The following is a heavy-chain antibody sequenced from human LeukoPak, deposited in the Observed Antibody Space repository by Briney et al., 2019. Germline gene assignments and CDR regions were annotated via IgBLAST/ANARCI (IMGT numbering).Heavy chain of an antibody. D-gene: IGHD3-3*01. Sequence: SESLSLTCTVYGGSISSQYWSSIRQRPGKGLELIGFIYNSRSTNYNPSLKSRVTISVDTSKNKFSLKLSSVTAADTAVYYCARGGQFLEWLLEFDPWGQGTLVTVSS. J-gene: IGHJ5*02. CDR2: IYNSRST. V-gene: IGHV4-59*11. CDR3: ARGGQFLEWLLEFDP. CDR1: GGSISSQY.